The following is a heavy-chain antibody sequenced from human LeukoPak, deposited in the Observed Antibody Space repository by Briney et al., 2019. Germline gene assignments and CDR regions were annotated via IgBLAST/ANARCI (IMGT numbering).Heavy chain of an antibody. CDR2: IYYSGST. CDR3: ARDAYYYDSSGYYTLESFDY. V-gene: IGHV4-30-4*08. D-gene: IGHD3-22*01. CDR1: GGSISSGDYY. J-gene: IGHJ4*02. Sequence: SETLSLTCTVSGGSISSGDYYWSWIRQPPGTGLEWIGYIYYSGSTYYNPSLKSRVTISVDTSKNQFSLKLSSVTAADTAVYYCARDAYYYDSSGYYTLESFDYWGQGTLVTVSS.